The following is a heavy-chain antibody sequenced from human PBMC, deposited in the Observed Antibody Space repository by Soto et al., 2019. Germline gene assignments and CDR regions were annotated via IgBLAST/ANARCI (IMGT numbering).Heavy chain of an antibody. V-gene: IGHV3-21*01. CDR2: ISSSSSYI. Sequence: EVQLVESGGGLVKPGGSLRLSCAAFGFTFSSYSMNWVRQAPGKGLEWVSSISSSSSYIYYADSVKGRFTISRDNAKNSLYLQMNSLRAEDTAVYYCASSPTDYYMDVWGKGTTVTVSS. CDR1: GFTFSSYS. CDR3: ASSPTDYYMDV. J-gene: IGHJ6*03.